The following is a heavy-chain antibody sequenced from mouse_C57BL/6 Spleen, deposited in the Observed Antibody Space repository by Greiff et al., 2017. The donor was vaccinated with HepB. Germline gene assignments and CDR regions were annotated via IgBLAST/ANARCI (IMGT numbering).Heavy chain of an antibody. V-gene: IGHV5-17*01. CDR2: ISSGSSTN. D-gene: IGHD2-1*01. Sequence: EVKLVESGGGLVKPGGSLKLSCAASGFTFSDYGMHWVRQAPEKGLEWVAYISSGSSTNYYADTVKGRFTISRDNAKNTLFLQMTSLRSEDTAMYYCARPRSYYGNYPFDYWGQGTLVTVSA. J-gene: IGHJ3*01. CDR3: ARPRSYYGNYPFDY. CDR1: GFTFSDYG.